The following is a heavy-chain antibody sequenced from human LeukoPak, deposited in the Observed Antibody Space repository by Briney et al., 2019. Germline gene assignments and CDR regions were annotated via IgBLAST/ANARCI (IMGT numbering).Heavy chain of an antibody. D-gene: IGHD3-3*01. J-gene: IGHJ4*02. Sequence: VSGPTLVNPTQTLTLTCTFSGFSLSTSGVGVGWIRQPPGKALEWLALIYWDDDKRYSPSLKSRLTITKDTSKNQVVLTMTNMDLVDIVTYYGARFTTISGSFLGFDYWGQGTLVTVSS. CDR3: ARFTTISGSFLGFDY. CDR2: IYWDDDK. CDR1: GFSLSTSGVG. V-gene: IGHV2-5*02.